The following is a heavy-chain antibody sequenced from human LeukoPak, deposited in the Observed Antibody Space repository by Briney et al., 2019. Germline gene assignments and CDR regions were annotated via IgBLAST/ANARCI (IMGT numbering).Heavy chain of an antibody. Sequence: GGSLRLSCAASGFTFSSYWMSWVRQAPGKGLEWVANIKQDGSEKYYVDSVKGRFTVSRDNAKNSLYLQMNSLRAEDTAVYYCAELGITMIGGVWGKGTTVTISS. CDR3: AELGITMIGGV. D-gene: IGHD3-10*02. CDR2: IKQDGSEK. CDR1: GFTFSSYW. J-gene: IGHJ6*04. V-gene: IGHV3-7*01.